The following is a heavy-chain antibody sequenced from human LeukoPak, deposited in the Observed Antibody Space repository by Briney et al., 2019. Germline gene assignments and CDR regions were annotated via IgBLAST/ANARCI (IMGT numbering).Heavy chain of an antibody. CDR1: GGSINSYY. J-gene: IGHJ4*02. V-gene: IGHV4-59*01. D-gene: IGHD3-22*01. Sequence: PSETLSLTCTVSGGSINSYYWNWIRQPPGKGLEWIGYIYYSGGTNYNPSLKGRVTIAVDTSKNQFSLKLSSVTAADTAVYYCARHYYDSTGYYYFDYWGQGTLVTVSS. CDR2: IYYSGGT. CDR3: ARHYYDSTGYYYFDY.